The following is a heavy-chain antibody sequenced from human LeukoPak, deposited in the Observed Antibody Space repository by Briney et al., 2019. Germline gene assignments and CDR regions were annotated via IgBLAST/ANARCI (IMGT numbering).Heavy chain of an antibody. D-gene: IGHD3-22*01. CDR2: ISSSGSTI. V-gene: IGHV3-48*03. J-gene: IGHJ4*02. Sequence: PGGSLRLSCAVSGFTFSSYEMNWVRQAPGKGLEWVSYISSSGSTIYCADSVKGRFTISRDNAKNSLYLQMNSLRVEDTAVYFCAKRGVVIRVILVGFHKEAYYFDSWGQGALVTVSS. CDR3: AKRGVVIRVILVGFHKEAYYFDS. CDR1: GFTFSSYE.